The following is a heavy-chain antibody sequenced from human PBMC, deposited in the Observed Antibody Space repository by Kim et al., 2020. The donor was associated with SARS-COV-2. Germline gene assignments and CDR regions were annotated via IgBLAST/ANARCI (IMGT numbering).Heavy chain of an antibody. D-gene: IGHD2-2*01. Sequence: LSLTCAASGFTFSSYWMSWVRQAPGKGLEWVANIKQDGSEKYYVDSVKGRFTISRDNAKNSLYLQMNSLRAEDTAVYYCAREIGIVVVPAAASYYYYGMDVWGQGTTVTVSS. CDR3: AREIGIVVVPAAASYYYYGMDV. CDR1: GFTFSSYW. V-gene: IGHV3-7*01. CDR2: IKQDGSEK. J-gene: IGHJ6*02.